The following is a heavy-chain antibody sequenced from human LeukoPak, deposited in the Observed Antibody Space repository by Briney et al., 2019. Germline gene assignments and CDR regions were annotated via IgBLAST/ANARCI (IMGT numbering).Heavy chain of an antibody. CDR2: IYGSGST. CDR3: ARVADGFYYYYMDV. D-gene: IGHD5-24*01. CDR1: GVSISSGSYH. J-gene: IGHJ6*03. Sequence: SETLSLTCSVSGVSISSGSYHWSWIRQPAGKGLEWIGRIYGSGSTNYNPSLKSRVTISVDTSKNQFSLKLSSVTAADTAVYYCARVADGFYYYYMDVWGKGTTVTISS. V-gene: IGHV4-61*02.